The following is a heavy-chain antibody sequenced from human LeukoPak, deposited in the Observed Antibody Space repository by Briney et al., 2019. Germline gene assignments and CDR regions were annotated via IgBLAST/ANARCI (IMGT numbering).Heavy chain of an antibody. CDR3: ASHSNWAYFDY. Sequence: SETLSLTCIVSGGSISSSSYYWGWIRQSPGKGLEWIGSIYYSGSTYYNPSLKSRVTISVDTSKNQFSLKLSSVTAADTAVYYCASHSNWAYFDYWGQGTLVTVS. D-gene: IGHD7-27*01. V-gene: IGHV4-39*01. CDR2: IYYSGST. J-gene: IGHJ4*02. CDR1: GGSISSSSYY.